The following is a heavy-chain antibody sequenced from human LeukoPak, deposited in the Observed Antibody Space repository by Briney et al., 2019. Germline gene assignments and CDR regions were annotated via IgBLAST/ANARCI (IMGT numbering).Heavy chain of an antibody. CDR3: AKDQPVAGTYDS. CDR2: LSGRGDST. J-gene: IGHJ4*02. CDR1: GFSFNTNA. V-gene: IGHV3-23*01. Sequence: GGSLRLSCVASGFSFNTNAMTWVRQAPGKGLEWVSTLSGRGDSTFYADSVKGRFTISRDKSENTLHLQMNSLRAEDTAIYYCAKDQPVAGTYDSWGRGTLVIVSS. D-gene: IGHD6-19*01.